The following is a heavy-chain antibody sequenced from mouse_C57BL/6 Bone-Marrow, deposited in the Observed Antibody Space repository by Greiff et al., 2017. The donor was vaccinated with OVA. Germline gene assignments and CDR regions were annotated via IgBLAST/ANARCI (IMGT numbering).Heavy chain of an antibody. CDR1: GYTFTDYY. CDR3: APGWGGYYYAMDY. Sequence: VQLQQSGPELVKPGASVKISCKASGYTFTDYYMNWVKQSHGKSLEWIGDITPNNGGTSYNQKLKGKATLTVDKSSSTAYMELRSLTSEDSAVYICAPGWGGYYYAMDYWGQGTSVTVSS. CDR2: ITPNNGGT. D-gene: IGHD2-3*01. J-gene: IGHJ4*01. V-gene: IGHV1-26*01.